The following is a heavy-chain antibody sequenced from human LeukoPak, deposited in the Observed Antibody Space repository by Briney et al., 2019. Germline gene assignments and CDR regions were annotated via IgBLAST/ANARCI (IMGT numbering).Heavy chain of an antibody. J-gene: IGHJ3*02. CDR2: IKSKTDGGTT. CDR1: GFTFSNAW. V-gene: IGHV3-15*01. D-gene: IGHD5-24*01. CDR3: TTDRFSSVEMATIRADAFDI. Sequence: GGSLRLSCAASGFTFSNAWMSWVRQAPGKGLGWVGRIKSKTDGGTTDYAAPVKGRFTISRDDSKNTLYLQMNSLKPEDTAVYYCTTDRFSSVEMATIRADAFDIWGQGTMVTVSS.